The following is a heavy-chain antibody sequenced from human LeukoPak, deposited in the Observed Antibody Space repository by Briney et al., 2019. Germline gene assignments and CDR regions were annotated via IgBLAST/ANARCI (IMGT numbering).Heavy chain of an antibody. D-gene: IGHD4-17*01. Sequence: PSETLSLTCAVSGTSFSSYYWSWIRQPPGKGLEWIGEVNHSGYTNDNPSLKGRVTISVDTSKNQFSLRLRSVTAADTAVYFCARMTTGHDFWGHGTLVTVSS. CDR2: VNHSGYT. CDR1: GTSFSSYY. CDR3: ARMTTGHDF. V-gene: IGHV4-34*01. J-gene: IGHJ4*01.